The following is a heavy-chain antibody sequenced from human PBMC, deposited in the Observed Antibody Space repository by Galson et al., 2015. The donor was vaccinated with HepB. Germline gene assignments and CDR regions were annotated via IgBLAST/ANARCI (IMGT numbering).Heavy chain of an antibody. V-gene: IGHV3-23*01. CDR2: ISGGRGST. J-gene: IGHJ4*02. D-gene: IGHD6-13*01. CDR3: AKLEGWAAAGPFDY. Sequence: SLRLSCAATGFTFSSYAMTWVRQAPGKGLQWVSSISGGRGSTYYADSVKGRVTISRDNSKNTLYLQMNSLRAEDTAVYYCAKLEGWAAAGPFDYWGQGTLVTVSS. CDR1: GFTFSSYA.